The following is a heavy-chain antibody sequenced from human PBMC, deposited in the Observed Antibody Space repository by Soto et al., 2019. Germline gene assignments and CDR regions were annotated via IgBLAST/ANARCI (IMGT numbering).Heavy chain of an antibody. Sequence: EVQLLESGGGLVQPGGSLRPSCVASGFTFSSYAMSWVRQAPGKGLEWVSGISGSGGSTYYADSVKGRFTISRDNSKNTLYVQMNGLRTEDTAVYYCAKDWGGGFGKYYFASWGQGTLVTVSS. D-gene: IGHD3-10*01. CDR1: GFTFSSYA. CDR3: AKDWGGGFGKYYFAS. J-gene: IGHJ4*02. V-gene: IGHV3-23*01. CDR2: ISGSGGST.